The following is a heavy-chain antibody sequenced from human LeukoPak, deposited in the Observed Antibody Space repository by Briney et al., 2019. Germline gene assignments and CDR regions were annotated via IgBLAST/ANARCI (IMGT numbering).Heavy chain of an antibody. V-gene: IGHV4-61*05. CDR2: IYYSGST. D-gene: IGHD6-13*01. J-gene: IGHJ4*02. CDR1: GGSISSSSYY. Sequence: PSETLSLTCTVSGGSISSSSYYWGWVRQPPGKGLEWIGYIYYSGSTNYNPSLKSRVTISVDTSKNQFSLKLSSVTAADTAVYYCARTQSKQQPLNWGQGTLVTVSS. CDR3: ARTQSKQQPLN.